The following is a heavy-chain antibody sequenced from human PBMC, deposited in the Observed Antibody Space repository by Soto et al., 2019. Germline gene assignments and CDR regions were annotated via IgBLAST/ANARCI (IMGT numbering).Heavy chain of an antibody. J-gene: IGHJ3*02. V-gene: IGHV4-31*03. CDR1: GGCISSGGYY. CDR3: ARVTMIVVVRSPPDAFDI. D-gene: IGHD3-22*01. Sequence: SETMSIPCTVSGGCISSGGYYLRWICQHPGKGLEWIGYIYYSGSTYYNPSLKSRVTISVDTSKNQFSLKLSSVTAADTAVYYCARVTMIVVVRSPPDAFDIWGQGTMVTVSS. CDR2: IYYSGST.